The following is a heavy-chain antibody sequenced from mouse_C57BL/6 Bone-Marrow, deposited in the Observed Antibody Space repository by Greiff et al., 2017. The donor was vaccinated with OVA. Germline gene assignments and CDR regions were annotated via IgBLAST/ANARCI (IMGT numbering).Heavy chain of an antibody. Sequence: EVKLMESGEGLVKPGGSLKLSCAASGFTFSSYAMSWVRQTPEKRLEWVAYISSGGDYIYYADTVKGRFTISRDNARNTLYLQMSSLKSEDPAMYYCTRAGYYEYFAYWGQGTLVTVSA. D-gene: IGHD2-4*01. CDR1: GFTFSSYA. J-gene: IGHJ3*01. CDR3: TRAGYYEYFAY. V-gene: IGHV5-9-1*02. CDR2: ISSGGDYI.